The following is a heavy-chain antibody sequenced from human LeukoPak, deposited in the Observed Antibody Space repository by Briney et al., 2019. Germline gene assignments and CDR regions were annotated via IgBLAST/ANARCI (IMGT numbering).Heavy chain of an antibody. J-gene: IGHJ6*04. CDR2: ISGRSNYI. CDR3: ARSADCRRTSCYAMDV. D-gene: IGHD2-2*01. V-gene: IGHV3-21*01. CDR1: GFTFSTFS. Sequence: GGSLRLSCAASGFTFSTFSMNWVRQAPGKGLEWVSSISGRSNYIFYADSVKGRFTISRDNAENSLYLLLNSLRVEDTAVYYCARSADCRRTSCYAMDVWGKGTTVTVSS.